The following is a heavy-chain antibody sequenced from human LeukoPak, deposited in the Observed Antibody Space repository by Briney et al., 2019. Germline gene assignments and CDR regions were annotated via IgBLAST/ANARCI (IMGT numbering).Heavy chain of an antibody. V-gene: IGHV1-46*01. CDR2: INPSGGNT. CDR3: ARDPAYFDRSGYNLNYFDY. Sequence: EASVKVSCKASGYTFTGYYMHWVRQAPGQGLEWMGIINPSGGNTNYAQKFQGRVTMTRDTSTSTVYMELSGLRSEDTAVYYCARDPAYFDRSGYNLNYFDYWGQGTLVTVSS. J-gene: IGHJ4*02. CDR1: GYTFTGYY. D-gene: IGHD3-22*01.